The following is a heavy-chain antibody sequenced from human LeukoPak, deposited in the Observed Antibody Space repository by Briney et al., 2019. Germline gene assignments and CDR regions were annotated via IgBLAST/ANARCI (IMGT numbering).Heavy chain of an antibody. D-gene: IGHD5-18*01. V-gene: IGHV3-23*01. J-gene: IGHJ4*02. CDR1: GFTFSNYG. Sequence: GGSLRLYCAASGFTFSNYGMSWGRQAPGKGLEWVSIISSSGTNTYYADSVKGRFTISRDNTKNTLYLQMNSLRAEDTAVYYCAKGGYSYGYFDYWGQGILVTVSS. CDR2: ISSSGTNT. CDR3: AKGGYSYGYFDY.